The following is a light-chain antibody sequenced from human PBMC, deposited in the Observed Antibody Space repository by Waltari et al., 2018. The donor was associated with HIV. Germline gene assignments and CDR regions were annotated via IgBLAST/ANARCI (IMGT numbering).Light chain of an antibody. Sequence: QAGLTQPPSVSKGLRQTATLTCTGDRNTVGNQGATWLQQHQGHPPKLLFYKNNNRPSGISERFSASKSGNTASLTITGLQPEDEADYFCSAWDRSLSAVIFGGGTTLIVL. CDR1: RNTVGNQG. V-gene: IGLV10-54*04. CDR3: SAWDRSLSAVI. CDR2: KNN. J-gene: IGLJ2*01.